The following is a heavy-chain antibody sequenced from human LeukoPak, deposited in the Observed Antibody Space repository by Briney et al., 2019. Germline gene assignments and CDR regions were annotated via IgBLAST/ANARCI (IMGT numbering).Heavy chain of an antibody. CDR1: GGSISSYY. Sequence: SGTLCLTGTVSGGSISSYYWSWIRQPPGKGLEWIGYIYYSGSTNYNPSLKSRVTISVDTSKNQFSLKLSSVTAADTAVYYCARDVHYGDYYDYYYMDVWGKGTTVTVSS. V-gene: IGHV4-59*01. J-gene: IGHJ6*03. D-gene: IGHD4-17*01. CDR2: IYYSGST. CDR3: ARDVHYGDYYDYYYMDV.